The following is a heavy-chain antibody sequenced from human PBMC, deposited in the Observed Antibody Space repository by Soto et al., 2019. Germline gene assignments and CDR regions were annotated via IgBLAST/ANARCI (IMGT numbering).Heavy chain of an antibody. D-gene: IGHD6-19*01. V-gene: IGHV1-69*13. CDR1: GGTFSSYA. J-gene: IGHJ1*01. Sequence: ASVKVSCKASGGTFSSYAISWVRQAPGQGLEWMGGIIPIFGTANYAQKFQGRVTITADESTSTAYMELSSLRSEDTAVYYCAREYPEAGTTSTEYFQHWGQGTLVTVSS. CDR3: AREYPEAGTTSTEYFQH. CDR2: IIPIFGTA.